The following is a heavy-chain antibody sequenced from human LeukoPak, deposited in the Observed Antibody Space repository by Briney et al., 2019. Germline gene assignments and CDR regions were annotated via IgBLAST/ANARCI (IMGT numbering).Heavy chain of an antibody. D-gene: IGHD6-13*01. CDR3: ARSRQQLRLPYYYYYMDV. CDR2: IWYDGSKK. CDR1: GYTFSSHG. Sequence: PGGSLRLSCAASGYTFSSHGMNWVRQAPGKGLEWVAVIWYDGSKKYYADSVKGRFTISRDDSKNTLYLQVNSLRAEDTAVYYCARSRQQLRLPYYYYYMDVWGKGTTVTVSS. V-gene: IGHV3-33*01. J-gene: IGHJ6*03.